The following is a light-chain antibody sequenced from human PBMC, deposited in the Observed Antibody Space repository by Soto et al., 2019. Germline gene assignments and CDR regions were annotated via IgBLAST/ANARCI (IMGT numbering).Light chain of an antibody. CDR3: QQYYISWS. V-gene: IGKV1-5*01. Sequence: IQMTQYPSTLSASVRDRVTITCRASQTISSWLAWFQQRPGRAPKLLFFDVSILASGVPSRFSGSGSGTEFTLTISSLQPEDFATYSCQQYYISWSFGQGTKVDIK. CDR1: QTISSW. J-gene: IGKJ1*01. CDR2: DVS.